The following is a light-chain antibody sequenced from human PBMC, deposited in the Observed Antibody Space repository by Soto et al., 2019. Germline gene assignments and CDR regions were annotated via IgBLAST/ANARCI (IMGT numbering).Light chain of an antibody. J-gene: IGKJ1*01. CDR2: AAS. V-gene: IGKV1-39*01. Sequence: DIQMTQSPSSLSASVGDRVTITCRASQSISSYVNWYQQKPGKAPKLLIYAASTSQSGVPSTFSGSGSGTDFTITISSLQPEDFATYYCLQSYSTPGTFGQGTKVEIK. CDR1: QSISSY. CDR3: LQSYSTPGT.